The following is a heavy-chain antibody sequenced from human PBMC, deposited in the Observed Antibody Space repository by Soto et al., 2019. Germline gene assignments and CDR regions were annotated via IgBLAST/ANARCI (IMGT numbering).Heavy chain of an antibody. J-gene: IGHJ2*01. V-gene: IGHV4-30-2*01. Sequence: QLQLQESGSGLVNPSQTLSLTCAVSGGSVTSGGHSCSWIRQTPGKGLEWIGYIYQSGTTFYNPSLESRVTTSLDGSRNRFSLRLHSVTAADTGVYYWSRSLKWGGWYVAVWGRGILVTVSS. D-gene: IGHD1-26*01. CDR3: SRSLKWGGWYVAV. CDR1: GGSVTSGGHS. CDR2: IYQSGTT.